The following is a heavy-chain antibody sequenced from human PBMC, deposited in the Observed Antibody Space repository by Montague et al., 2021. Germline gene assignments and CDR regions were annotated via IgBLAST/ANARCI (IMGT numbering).Heavy chain of an antibody. D-gene: IGHD2-21*01. Sequence: SLRLSCAASGFIFSNYAMSWVRLAPGEGLEWVSLIGGTSGVTNYADSVKGRFTISRDNSKSTLWLQLNSLRAEDTGVHYCANSGGGGGSPRWAYWGQGTLVTVSS. J-gene: IGHJ4*02. CDR2: IGGTSGVT. V-gene: IGHV3-23*01. CDR1: GFIFSNYA. CDR3: ANSGGGGGSPRWAY.